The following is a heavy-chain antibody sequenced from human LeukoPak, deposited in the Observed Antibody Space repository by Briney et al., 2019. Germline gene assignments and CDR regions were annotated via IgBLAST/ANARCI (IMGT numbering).Heavy chain of an antibody. J-gene: IGHJ4*02. D-gene: IGHD5-12*01. CDR1: GGSIINSTSS. CDR3: ARATRGEYSGHYYDY. V-gene: IGHV4-30-2*06. Sequence: SETLSLTCTVSGGSIINSTSSWTWIRQSPGKGLEWIGYIYQSGSIFYNPSLKSRVSLSVNRSKNQFSLSLRSVTAADTAVYYCARATRGEYSGHYYDYWGQGTLVTVSS. CDR2: IYQSGSI.